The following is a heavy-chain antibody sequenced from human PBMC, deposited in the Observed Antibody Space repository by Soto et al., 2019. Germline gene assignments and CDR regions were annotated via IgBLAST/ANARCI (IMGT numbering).Heavy chain of an antibody. CDR3: ARAYTGRLPRRADYYYAMDV. D-gene: IGHD2-2*02. Sequence: PWWALRLSCSPAVFTCSNFDMHWVRQVPGKGLEGVSAIGAARDPYYLGSVKGRFTISRENAKNSVYLQLNDLRAGDSAVYYCARAYTGRLPRRADYYYAMDVWRQGTTVTVSS. CDR2: IGAARDP. V-gene: IGHV3-13*05. J-gene: IGHJ6*02. CDR1: VFTCSNFD.